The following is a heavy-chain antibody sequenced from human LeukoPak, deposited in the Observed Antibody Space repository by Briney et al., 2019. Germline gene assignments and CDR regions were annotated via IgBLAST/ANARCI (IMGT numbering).Heavy chain of an antibody. CDR1: GFTFDDYA. J-gene: IGHJ2*01. V-gene: IGHV3-21*01. D-gene: IGHD4-17*01. CDR2: ISSTSTYI. Sequence: GGSLRLSCAASGFTFDDYAMHWVRQAPGKGLEWVSSISSTSTYIYYADSVRGRFTISRDNAKNSLYLQMNTLRAEDTAVYYCARPRSVTTIVDWYFDLWGRGTLVTVSS. CDR3: ARPRSVTTIVDWYFDL.